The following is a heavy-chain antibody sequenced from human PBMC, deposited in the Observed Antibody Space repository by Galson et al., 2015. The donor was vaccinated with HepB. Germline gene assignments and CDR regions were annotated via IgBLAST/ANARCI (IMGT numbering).Heavy chain of an antibody. CDR3: ALVGFRGGSRPRRTNWFDP. Sequence: SVKVSCKASGYTFTSYDINWVRQATGQGLEWMGWMNPNSGNTGYAQKFQGRVTMTRNTSISTAYMELSSLRSADTAVYYCALVGFRGGSRPRRTNWFDPWGQGTLVTVSS. J-gene: IGHJ5*02. CDR2: MNPNSGNT. D-gene: IGHD6-6*01. V-gene: IGHV1-8*01. CDR1: GYTFTSYD.